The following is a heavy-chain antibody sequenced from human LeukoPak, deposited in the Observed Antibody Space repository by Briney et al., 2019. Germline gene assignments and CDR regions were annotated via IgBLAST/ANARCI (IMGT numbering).Heavy chain of an antibody. D-gene: IGHD6-19*01. Sequence: GGSLRLSCAASGFTFSSYAMSWVRQAPGKGLVWVSRINSDGSTTSYADSVMGRFTISRDNAKNTLYLQMNSLRAEDTAVYYCARVIYSGWEGELSDWGQGTLITVSS. CDR2: INSDGSTT. CDR3: ARVIYSGWEGELSD. J-gene: IGHJ4*02. CDR1: GFTFSSYA. V-gene: IGHV3-74*01.